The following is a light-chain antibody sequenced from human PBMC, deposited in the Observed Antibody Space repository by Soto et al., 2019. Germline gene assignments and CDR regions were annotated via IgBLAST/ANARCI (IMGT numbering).Light chain of an antibody. CDR2: DAS. CDR3: QQYSGYSYT. J-gene: IGKJ2*01. V-gene: IGKV1-5*01. CDR1: QSVGTW. Sequence: DIQMTQSPSTLSASVGDRVTITCRASQSVGTWLVWYQQKPGKAPQLVIYDASDLESGVPSRFSGSGSGTEFTLSISSLQPDDSATYYCQQYSGYSYTFGQGTKLEIK.